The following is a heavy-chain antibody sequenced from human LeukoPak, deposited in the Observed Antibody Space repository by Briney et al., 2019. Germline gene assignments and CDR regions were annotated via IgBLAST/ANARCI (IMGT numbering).Heavy chain of an antibody. D-gene: IGHD2-15*01. J-gene: IGHJ4*02. Sequence: PGGSLGLSCTASGFTFSSYAMTWVRQAPGKGLEWISSMSSGSSYIYYADSVRGRFTISRDNTKNSLYLQMNNLRGEDTGIYYCARDRPTGASRVFVVQWGQGTPVTVSS. CDR2: MSSGSSYI. V-gene: IGHV3-21*06. CDR3: ARDRPTGASRVFVVQ. CDR1: GFTFSSYA.